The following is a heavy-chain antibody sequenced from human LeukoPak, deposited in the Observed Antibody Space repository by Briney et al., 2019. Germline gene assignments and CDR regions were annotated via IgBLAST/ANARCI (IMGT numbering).Heavy chain of an antibody. J-gene: IGHJ4*02. CDR1: GYAFGDYA. CDR2: IRSKTYGGTT. V-gene: IGHV3-49*03. Sequence: GRSLRLSCTASGYAFGDYALSWFRQAPGKGLEWVSFIRSKTYGGTTHYAACVQGRSNISRDDSKGIAFLQMNSLKIEDTAVYYCARVDYGGAPRRNYWGQGTLVTVSS. CDR3: ARVDYGGAPRRNY. D-gene: IGHD4-23*01.